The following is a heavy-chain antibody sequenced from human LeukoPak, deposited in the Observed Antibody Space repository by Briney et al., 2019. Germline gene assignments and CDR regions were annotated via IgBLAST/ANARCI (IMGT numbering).Heavy chain of an antibody. Sequence: PSETLSLTCTVSGGSINSGTYYWGWIRQPAGKGLEWIGRIYSSGSTNYNPSLKSRVTISVDMSKNQFSLKLSSVTAADTAVYYCARDLSGYSLVAGTFDYWGQGTLVTVSS. D-gene: IGHD6-19*01. J-gene: IGHJ4*02. CDR2: IYSSGST. CDR3: ARDLSGYSLVAGTFDY. CDR1: GGSINSGTYY. V-gene: IGHV4-61*02.